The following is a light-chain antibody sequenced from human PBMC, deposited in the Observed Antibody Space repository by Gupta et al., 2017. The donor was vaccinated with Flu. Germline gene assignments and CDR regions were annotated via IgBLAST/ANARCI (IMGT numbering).Light chain of an antibody. CDR1: SGHSSYA. CDR3: QTWGTGIGV. J-gene: IGLJ3*02. V-gene: IGLV4-69*01. Sequence: SGHSSYAIAWHQQQPEKGPRYLMKLNSDGSHSKRDGIPDRFSGSSSGAERYLTISSLQSEDEADYYCQTWGTGIGVFGGGTKLTVL. CDR2: LNSDGSH.